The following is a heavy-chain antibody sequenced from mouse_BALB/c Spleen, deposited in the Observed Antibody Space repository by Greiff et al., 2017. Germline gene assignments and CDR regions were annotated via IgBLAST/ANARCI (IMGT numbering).Heavy chain of an antibody. V-gene: IGHV1S29*02. Sequence: EVQLQQFGAELVKPGASVKISCKASGYTFTDYNMHWVKQSHGKSLEWIGYIYPYNGGTGYNQKFKSKATLTVDNSSSTAYMELRSLTSEDSAVYYCAREVRRYFDDWGQGTTLTVSS. CDR1: GYTFTDYN. CDR2: IYPYNGGT. D-gene: IGHD2-14*01. CDR3: AREVRRYFDD. J-gene: IGHJ2*01.